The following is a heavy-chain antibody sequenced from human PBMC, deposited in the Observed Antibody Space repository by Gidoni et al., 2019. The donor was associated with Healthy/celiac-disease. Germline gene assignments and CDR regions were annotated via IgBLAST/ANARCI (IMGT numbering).Heavy chain of an antibody. CDR1: GFPFSSDR. CDR2: ISRSSSYI. D-gene: IGHD3-16*01. V-gene: IGHV3-21*01. CDR3: ARGDYDYVWGSYSPHPDV. Sequence: EVQLVESGGGLVKPGGSLRLSWAASGFPFSSDRMTWVCQDPGRGLEWVSSISRSSSYIYYADSVKGRFTISRDNAKNSLYLQMNSLRAEDTAVYYCARGDYDYVWGSYSPHPDVWGQGTTVTVSS. J-gene: IGHJ6*02.